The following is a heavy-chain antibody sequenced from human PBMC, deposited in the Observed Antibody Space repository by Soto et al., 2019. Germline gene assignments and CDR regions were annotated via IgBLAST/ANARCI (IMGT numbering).Heavy chain of an antibody. CDR2: ISSSGDNT. D-gene: IGHD1-26*01. CDR3: AKERRVGYNTPHAFDI. J-gene: IGHJ3*02. Sequence: PWGSLRVSCVPSVFTFTIYAMSWVRQAPGKGLEWVSAISSSGDNTYYADSVKGRFTISRDNSKNTVYMQMNSLRAEDTAVYYCAKERRVGYNTPHAFDIWGQGTMFTVSS. V-gene: IGHV3-23*01. CDR1: VFTFTIYA.